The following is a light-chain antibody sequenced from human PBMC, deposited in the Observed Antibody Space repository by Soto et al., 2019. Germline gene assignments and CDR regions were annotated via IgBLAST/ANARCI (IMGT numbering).Light chain of an antibody. J-gene: IGKJ4*01. V-gene: IGKV3-15*01. CDR3: QQYNTWPRT. Sequence: EIVMTQSPATLSVSPGERATLSCRASQGIGNNLAWYHHKPGQAPRLLIYGASNRATGIPAKFSGSGSGTEFTLTISSLQSEDFALYYCQQYNTWPRTFGGGTNVEIK. CDR2: GAS. CDR1: QGIGNN.